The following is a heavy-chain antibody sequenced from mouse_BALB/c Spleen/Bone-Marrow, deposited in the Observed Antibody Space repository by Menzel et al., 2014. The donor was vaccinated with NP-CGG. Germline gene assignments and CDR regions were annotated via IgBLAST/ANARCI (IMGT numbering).Heavy chain of an antibody. D-gene: IGHD2-1*01. CDR3: ARNGYYGYSDY. CDR1: GFDFSRYW. V-gene: IGHV4-1*02. Sequence: EVQGVEFGGGLVQPGGSLKLSCAAPGFDFSRYWMSWVRQAPGKGLEWIGEINPDSSTINYTPSLKDKFIISRDNAKNTLYLQMSKVRSEDTALYYCARNGYYGYSDYWGQGTTLTVSS. CDR2: INPDSSTI. J-gene: IGHJ2*01.